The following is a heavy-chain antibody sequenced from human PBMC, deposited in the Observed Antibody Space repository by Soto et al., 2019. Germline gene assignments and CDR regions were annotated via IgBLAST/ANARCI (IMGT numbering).Heavy chain of an antibody. Sequence: SETLSLTCTVSGGSISSYYWSWIRQPPGKGLEWIGYIYYSGSTNYNPSLKSRVTISVDTSKNQFSLKLSSVTAADTAVYYCARAVYVTTVTKARFGALDIWAQGTMVTVSS. CDR3: ARAVYVTTVTKARFGALDI. J-gene: IGHJ3*02. CDR2: IYYSGST. V-gene: IGHV4-59*01. CDR1: GGSISSYY. D-gene: IGHD4-17*01.